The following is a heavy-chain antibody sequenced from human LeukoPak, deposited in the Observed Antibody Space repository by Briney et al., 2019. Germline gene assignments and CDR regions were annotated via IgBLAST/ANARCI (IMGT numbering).Heavy chain of an antibody. Sequence: GESLRLSCLASGFSFSTYTMNWVRQAPGKGLEWVSSISRSISYIHYADSVKGRFTISRDNTKNPLYLQMNSLRAEDTAVYYCARDPGSPIYYPDYWGQGTLVTVSS. D-gene: IGHD3-3*01. J-gene: IGHJ4*02. CDR2: ISRSISYI. CDR3: ARDPGSPIYYPDY. V-gene: IGHV3-21*01. CDR1: GFSFSTYT.